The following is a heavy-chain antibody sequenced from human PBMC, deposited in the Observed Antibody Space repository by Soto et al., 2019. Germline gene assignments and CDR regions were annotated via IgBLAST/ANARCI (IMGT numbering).Heavy chain of an antibody. CDR2: IYQDGSEK. CDR3: ARGYYYVISGFRFTHGMDV. CDR1: GFTFSSYW. V-gene: IGHV3-7*04. Sequence: EVQLVESGGGLVQPGGSLRLSCAASGFTFSSYWMNWVRQAPGKGLEWVANIYQDGSEKYYVDSVKGRFTISRDNAKNSLYLQMNSLRVEDTAVYYCARGYYYVISGFRFTHGMDVWGQGTTVTVSS. J-gene: IGHJ6*02. D-gene: IGHD3-22*01.